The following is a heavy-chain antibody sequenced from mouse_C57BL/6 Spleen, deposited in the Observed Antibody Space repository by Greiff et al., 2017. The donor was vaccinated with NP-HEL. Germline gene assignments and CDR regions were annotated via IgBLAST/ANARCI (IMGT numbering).Heavy chain of an antibody. V-gene: IGHV5-9-1*02. CDR2: ISSGGDYI. CDR1: GFTFSSYA. CDR3: TREGVITTVDY. D-gene: IGHD1-1*01. Sequence: EVKLVESGEGLVKPGGSLKLSCAASGFTFSSYAMSWVRQTPEKRLEWVAYISSGGDYIYYADTVKGRFTISRDNDRNTLYLQMSSLKSEDTAMYYCTREGVITTVDYWGQGTSVTVSS. J-gene: IGHJ4*01.